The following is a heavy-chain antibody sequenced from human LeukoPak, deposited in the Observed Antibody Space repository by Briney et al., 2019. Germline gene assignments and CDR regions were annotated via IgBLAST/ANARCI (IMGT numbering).Heavy chain of an antibody. CDR1: GFTFSSYG. Sequence: PGGSLRLSCAASGFTFSSYGMHWVRQAPGKGLEWVAVISYDGSNKYYADSVKGRFTISRDNSKNTLYLQMNSLRAEDTAVYYCAKDGEMATVTYYYYYYMDVWGKETTVTVSS. D-gene: IGHD4-11*01. V-gene: IGHV3-30*18. CDR3: AKDGEMATVTYYYYYYMDV. J-gene: IGHJ6*03. CDR2: ISYDGSNK.